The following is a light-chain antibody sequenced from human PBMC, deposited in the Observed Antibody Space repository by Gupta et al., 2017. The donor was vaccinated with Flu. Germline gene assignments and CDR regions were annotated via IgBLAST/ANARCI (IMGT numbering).Light chain of an antibody. CDR2: TAS. CDR1: QGLNNE. J-gene: IGKJ3*01. V-gene: IGKV1-27*01. Sequence: DIQMTQSPSSLSASVGDRVIITCRASQGLNNELAWYQQRPGKGPHLLLYTASTLLSGVPSRFSGRGSGTVFTLTISGLQPEDVGTYYCQQYNSVPLTFGPGTKVDI. CDR3: QQYNSVPLT.